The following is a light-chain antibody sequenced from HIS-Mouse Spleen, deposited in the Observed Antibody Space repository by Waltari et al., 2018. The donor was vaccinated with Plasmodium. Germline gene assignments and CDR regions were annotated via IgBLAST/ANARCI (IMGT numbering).Light chain of an antibody. Sequence: QSALTQPRPVSGSPGQSVTIPCTGTSRHVGGYNYVPWYQQHPGKAPKLMIHNVSTRPSGVPDRFSGSKSGNTASLTISGLQAEDEADYYCCSYAGSYTLVFGGGTKLTVL. V-gene: IGLV2-11*01. CDR1: SRHVGGYNY. CDR2: NVS. CDR3: CSYAGSYTLV. J-gene: IGLJ2*01.